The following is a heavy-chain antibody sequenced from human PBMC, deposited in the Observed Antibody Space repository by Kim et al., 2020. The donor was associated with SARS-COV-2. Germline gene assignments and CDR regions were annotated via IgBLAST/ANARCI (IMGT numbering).Heavy chain of an antibody. CDR2: IYHSGST. Sequence: SETLSLTCTVSGYSISSGYYWGWIRQPPGKGLEWIGSIYHSGSTYYNPSLKSRVTISVDTSKNQFSLKLSSVTAADTAVYYCARCGFLGSIWYWASYYF. CDR1: GYSISSGYY. D-gene: IGHD6-13*01. CDR3: ARCGFLGSIWYWASYYF. J-gene: IGHJ4*01. V-gene: IGHV4-38-2*02.